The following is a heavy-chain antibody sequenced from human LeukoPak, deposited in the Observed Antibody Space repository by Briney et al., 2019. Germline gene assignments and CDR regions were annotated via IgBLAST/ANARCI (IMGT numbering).Heavy chain of an antibody. Sequence: ASVKLSCKASGYTFTGYYIHCVRRAPGQRLEWMGWINPNSGGTNYAQKFQGRVTMTRDTSISTAYMELRSLRSDEPAVYYCARVGGVLRYFDWLEGAFDYWGQGTLVTVSS. D-gene: IGHD3-9*01. CDR3: ARVGGVLRYFDWLEGAFDY. CDR2: INPNSGGT. CDR1: GYTFTGYY. V-gene: IGHV1-2*02. J-gene: IGHJ4*02.